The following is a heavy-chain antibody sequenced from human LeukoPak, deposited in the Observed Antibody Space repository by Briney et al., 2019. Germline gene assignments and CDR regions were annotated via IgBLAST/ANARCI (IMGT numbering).Heavy chain of an antibody. CDR2: IGSSSTYT. V-gene: IGHV3-11*05. CDR3: ARDRGAVAATWFDY. CDR1: GFXFSGYY. J-gene: IGHJ4*02. D-gene: IGHD6-19*01. Sequence: PGGSLRLSCAASGFXFSGYYISWVRQAPGKGLEWVSCIGSSSTYTNYAVKGRFTISRDNAKNSLYLQMDGLRAEDTAVYYCARDRGAVAATWFDYWGQGTLVTVSS.